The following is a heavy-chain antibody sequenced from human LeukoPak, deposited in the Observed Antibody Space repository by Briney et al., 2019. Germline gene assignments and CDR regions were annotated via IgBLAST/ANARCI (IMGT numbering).Heavy chain of an antibody. CDR3: ARDLMVATRHNWFDP. V-gene: IGHV1-69*06. CDR1: GGTFSSYA. CDR2: IIPIFGTA. Sequence: SVKVSCKASGGTFSSYAISWVRQAPGQGLEWMGRIIPIFGTANYAQKFQGRVTITADKSTSTAYMELSSLRSEDTAVYYCARDLMVATRHNWFDPWGQGTLVTVSS. J-gene: IGHJ5*02. D-gene: IGHD5-12*01.